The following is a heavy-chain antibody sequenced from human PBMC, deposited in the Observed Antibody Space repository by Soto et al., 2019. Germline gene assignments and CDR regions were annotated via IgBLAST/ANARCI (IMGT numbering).Heavy chain of an antibody. CDR1: GFRFTLFG. CDR3: ARDGVGATTFFNYFDY. Sequence: QGQLVESGGGVVQPWMSLRLSCAASGFRFTLFGMHWVRQAPGRGLEWLAFIRHDGTIIYYADSVKGRITLSRDNSKNTVYLQINSLRVEDTAGYYCARDGVGATTFFNYFDYWGQGTLVTVSS. V-gene: IGHV3-33*08. D-gene: IGHD1-26*01. J-gene: IGHJ4*02. CDR2: IRHDGTII.